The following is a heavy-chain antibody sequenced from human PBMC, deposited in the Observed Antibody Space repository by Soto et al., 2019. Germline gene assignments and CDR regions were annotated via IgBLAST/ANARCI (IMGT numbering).Heavy chain of an antibody. J-gene: IGHJ6*02. CDR3: ARGLLAYFGMDV. V-gene: IGHV1-18*01. CDR1: GYRFSNYD. D-gene: IGHD1-26*01. CDR2: ISAHNGNK. Sequence: QLVQSGAEVKKPGASVKVSCKASGYRFSNYDISWVRQAPGQGLEWMAWISAHNGNKHYAEKFQGRVSTNTDTSTSTAYMEVRTLKTDDTAVYYCARGLLAYFGMDVWGQGTTVTVS.